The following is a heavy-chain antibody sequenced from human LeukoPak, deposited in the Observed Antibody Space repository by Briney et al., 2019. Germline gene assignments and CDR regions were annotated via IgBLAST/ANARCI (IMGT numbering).Heavy chain of an antibody. CDR2: ISYDGSNK. V-gene: IGHV3-30-3*01. Sequence: GGSLRLSCAASGFTFSSYAMHWVRQAPGKGLEWVAVISYDGSNKYYADSVKGRFTISRDNSKNTLYLQMNSLRAEDTAVYYCARDYYDSSGYPDYWGQGTLVTISS. CDR1: GFTFSSYA. D-gene: IGHD3-22*01. CDR3: ARDYYDSSGYPDY. J-gene: IGHJ4*02.